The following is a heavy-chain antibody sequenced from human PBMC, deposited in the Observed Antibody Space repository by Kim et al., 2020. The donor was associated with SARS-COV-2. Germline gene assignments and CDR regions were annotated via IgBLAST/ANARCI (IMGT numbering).Heavy chain of an antibody. CDR2: IKVDGSGV. D-gene: IGHD2-15*01. CDR3: ARGCSAAGCYRPTDS. V-gene: IGHV3-7*01. CDR1: GFTFSNYW. Sequence: GGSLRLSCAASGFTFSNYWMSWVRQAPGKGLEWVANIKVDGSGVYYVDSVKGRFTISRDNAKNSLYLQMNSLRAEDTAVYHCARGCSAAGCYRPTDSWGQGTLVTVSS. J-gene: IGHJ5*01.